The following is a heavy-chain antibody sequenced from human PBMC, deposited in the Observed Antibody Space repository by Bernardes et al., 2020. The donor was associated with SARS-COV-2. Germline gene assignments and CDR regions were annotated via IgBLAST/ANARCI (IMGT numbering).Heavy chain of an antibody. V-gene: IGHV5-51*01. CDR1: GYAFTTYW. Sequence: GESLKISCKGSGYAFTTYWIGWVRQMPGKGLEWMGIIYPGDSDTRYSPSFQGQVTMSVDKSISTAYLQWSSLKASDTAMYYCARRDYRSSSGMDVWGQGTTVTVSS. CDR2: IYPGDSDT. J-gene: IGHJ6*02. D-gene: IGHD6-6*01. CDR3: ARRDYRSSSGMDV.